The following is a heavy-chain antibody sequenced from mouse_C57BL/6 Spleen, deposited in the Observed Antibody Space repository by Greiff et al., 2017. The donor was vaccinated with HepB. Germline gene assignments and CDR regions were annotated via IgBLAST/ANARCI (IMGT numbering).Heavy chain of an antibody. CDR2: INPSNGGT. J-gene: IGHJ1*03. V-gene: IGHV1-53*01. Sequence: QVQLQQSGTELVKPGASVKLSCKASGYTFTSYWMHWVKQRPGQGLEWIGNINPSNGGTNYNEKFKSKATLTVDKSSSTAYMQLSSLTSEDSAVYYCARTGSSYWYFDVWGTGTTVTVSS. D-gene: IGHD1-1*01. CDR3: ARTGSSYWYFDV. CDR1: GYTFTSYW.